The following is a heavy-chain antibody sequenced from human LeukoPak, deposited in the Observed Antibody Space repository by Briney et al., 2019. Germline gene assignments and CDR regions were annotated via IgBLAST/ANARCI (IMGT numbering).Heavy chain of an antibody. Sequence: PGGSLRLSCATSGFILSTYWMTWVRQAPGKGLEWVANIKQDGSEKYYVDSVKGRFTISRDNAKNSLYLQMNSLRAEDTAVYYCARELRITMVRGGAWGQGTLVTVSS. J-gene: IGHJ5*02. CDR1: GFILSTYW. CDR3: ARELRITMVRGGA. V-gene: IGHV3-7*01. D-gene: IGHD3-10*01. CDR2: IKQDGSEK.